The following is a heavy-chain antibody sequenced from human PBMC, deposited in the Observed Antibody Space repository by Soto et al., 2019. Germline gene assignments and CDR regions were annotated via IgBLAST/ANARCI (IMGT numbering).Heavy chain of an antibody. CDR3: ARRAETNGWNGFGADKYYFDF. CDR2: MNPNTGNS. J-gene: IGHJ4*02. Sequence: ASVKVSCKASGYTFTSYDIYWVRQATGQGLEWMGWMNPNTGNSAYAQKFQGRVTVTSDTSINTVHMELNSLRSEDTAVYYCARRAETNGWNGFGADKYYFDFWGQGTLVIVSS. D-gene: IGHD1-1*01. V-gene: IGHV1-8*01. CDR1: GYTFTSYD.